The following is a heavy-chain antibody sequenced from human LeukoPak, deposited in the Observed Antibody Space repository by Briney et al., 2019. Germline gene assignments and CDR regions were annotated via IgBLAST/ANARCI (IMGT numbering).Heavy chain of an antibody. V-gene: IGHV1-18*01. CDR3: ARFSSGWYRYYYYYMDV. CDR1: GYTFTSYG. Sequence: GASVKVSCKASGYTFTSYGISWVRQAPGQGLEWMGWISAYNGNTNYAQKLQGRVTMTTDTSTSTAYMELRSLGSDDTAVYYCARFSSGWYRYYYYYMDVWGKGTTVTVSS. J-gene: IGHJ6*03. D-gene: IGHD6-19*01. CDR2: ISAYNGNT.